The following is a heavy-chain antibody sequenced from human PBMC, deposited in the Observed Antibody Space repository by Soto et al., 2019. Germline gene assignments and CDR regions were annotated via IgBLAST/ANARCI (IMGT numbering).Heavy chain of an antibody. CDR1: WYTFREYY. V-gene: IGHV1-2*02. Sequence: SIKTSWYTFREYYLDLVRHAPGQGLEWMGWINPNSGGPISAQKFQGRVTMTRDTSISTAYLELSRLRSDDTAVYYCARGGTTSLDYWGQGTQVTVPQ. J-gene: IGHJ4*02. CDR3: ARGGTTSLDY. D-gene: IGHD1-1*01. CDR2: INPNSGGP.